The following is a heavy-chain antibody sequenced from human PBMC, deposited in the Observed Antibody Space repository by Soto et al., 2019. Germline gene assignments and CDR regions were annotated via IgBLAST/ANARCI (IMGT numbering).Heavy chain of an antibody. D-gene: IGHD3-10*01. Sequence: SETLSLTCAVYGGSFSGYYWSCIRQPPGKGLEWIGEINHSGSTNYNPSLKSRVTISVDTSKNQFSLKLSSVTAADTAVYYCARGLRVTMVRGVIPHRTIDYWGQGTLVTVSS. CDR1: GGSFSGYY. J-gene: IGHJ4*02. V-gene: IGHV4-34*01. CDR2: INHSGST. CDR3: ARGLRVTMVRGVIPHRTIDY.